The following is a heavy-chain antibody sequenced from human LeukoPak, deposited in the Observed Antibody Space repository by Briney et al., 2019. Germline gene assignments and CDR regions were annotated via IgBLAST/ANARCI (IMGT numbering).Heavy chain of an antibody. CDR1: GGSISSSSYY. J-gene: IGHJ4*02. CDR3: AREGRFRPFGY. D-gene: IGHD3-3*01. CDR2: IYTSGST. Sequence: SETLSLTCTVSGGSISSSSYYWSWIRQPAGKGLEWIGRIYTSGSTNYNPSLKSRVTISIDTSKNQFSLKLSSVTAADTAVYYCAREGRFRPFGYWGQGTLVTVSS. V-gene: IGHV4-61*02.